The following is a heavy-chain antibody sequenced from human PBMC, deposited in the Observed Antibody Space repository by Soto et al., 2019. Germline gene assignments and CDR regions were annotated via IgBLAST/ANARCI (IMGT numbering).Heavy chain of an antibody. Sequence: GGSLRLSCVDSGFTFKNAMMSLVRQAPGKGLECLDRIQTKTDGGGVDYGTPIKGRFDISRDDSKNTVYLQMNGLKSEDTAVYFCSTLGSWYGRNIDFWGPGNQVTV. CDR3: STLGSWYGRNIDF. V-gene: IGHV3-15*01. D-gene: IGHD1-26*01. CDR2: IQTKTDGGGV. J-gene: IGHJ4*02. CDR1: GFTFKNAM.